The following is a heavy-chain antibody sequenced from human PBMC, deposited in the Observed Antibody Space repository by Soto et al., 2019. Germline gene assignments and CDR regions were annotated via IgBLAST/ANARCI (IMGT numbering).Heavy chain of an antibody. CDR3: ARDPTPPDY. Sequence: QVQLVQSGAEVKKPGASVKVSCKASGYTFASYAISWMRQAPGQGLEWMGWINAYNGNTNYAQKLQGRVTMTTDTSTSTAYRELRSLRSDDTAVYYCARDPTPPDYWGQGTLVTVSS. V-gene: IGHV1-18*01. J-gene: IGHJ4*02. CDR1: GYTFASYA. CDR2: INAYNGNT.